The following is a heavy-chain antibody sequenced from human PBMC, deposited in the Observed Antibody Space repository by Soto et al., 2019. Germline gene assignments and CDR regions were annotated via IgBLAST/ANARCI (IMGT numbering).Heavy chain of an antibody. D-gene: IGHD2-2*01. CDR3: ARVNSAMIFL. J-gene: IGHJ4*02. V-gene: IGHV4-31*03. Sequence: PSETLSLTCTVSGGSISSGGYYWSWIRQHPGKGLEWIGEIYHSGSTNYNPSLKSRVTISVDKSKNQFSLKLSSVTAADTAVYYCARVNSAMIFLWGQGTLVTVSS. CDR1: GGSISSGGYY. CDR2: IYHSGST.